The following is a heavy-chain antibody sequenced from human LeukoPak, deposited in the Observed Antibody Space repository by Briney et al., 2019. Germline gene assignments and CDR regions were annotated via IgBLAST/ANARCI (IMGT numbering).Heavy chain of an antibody. CDR2: ISSSGSTI. CDR1: GFTFSSSA. CDR3: AELGITMIGGV. V-gene: IGHV3-48*03. J-gene: IGHJ6*04. D-gene: IGHD3-10*02. Sequence: GGSLRLSCAASGFTFSSSAMSWVRQAPGKGLEWVSYISSSGSTIYYADSVKGRFTISRDNAKNSLYLQKNSLRAEDTAVYYCAELGITMIGGVWGKGTTVTVSS.